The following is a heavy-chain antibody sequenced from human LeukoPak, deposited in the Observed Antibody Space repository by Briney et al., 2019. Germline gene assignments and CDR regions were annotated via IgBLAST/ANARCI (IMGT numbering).Heavy chain of an antibody. J-gene: IGHJ4*02. CDR2: IKSKSDGGTK. CDR1: GFTFSNVW. V-gene: IGHV3-15*01. D-gene: IGHD1-1*01. Sequence: GGSLRLSCAVSGFTFSNVWMSWVRQAPGKGLEWVGRIKSKSDGGTKDYAAPVKGRFTFSRDDSRNTLYLQMNSLNTADTAVYYCTTDPRNGYYFDFWGQGTLVTVSS. CDR3: TTDPRNGYYFDF.